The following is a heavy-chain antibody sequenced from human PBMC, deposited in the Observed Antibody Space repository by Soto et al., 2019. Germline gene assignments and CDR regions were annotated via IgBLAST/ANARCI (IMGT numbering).Heavy chain of an antibody. CDR3: ANGMGSYYSHGMDG. CDR1: GFIFSTYG. D-gene: IGHD3-10*01. Sequence: QVQLVESGGGVVQPGRSLRLSCAASGFIFSTYGMHWVRQAPGKGLEWVAIISYDGINKYYAESVKGRFTISRDNSKNTLYLQMDKLRAEGTAVYYCANGMGSYYSHGMDGWDQGTTVTVSS. CDR2: ISYDGINK. V-gene: IGHV3-30*18. J-gene: IGHJ6*02.